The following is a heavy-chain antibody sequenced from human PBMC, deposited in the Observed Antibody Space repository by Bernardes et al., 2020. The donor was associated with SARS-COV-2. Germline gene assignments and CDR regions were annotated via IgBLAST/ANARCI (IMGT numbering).Heavy chain of an antibody. CDR1: GGSISTYY. CDR3: ASERGYYYDRSGSLVGDV. V-gene: IGHV4-34*01. D-gene: IGHD3-22*01. J-gene: IGHJ6*02. CDR2: IKHDGST. Sequence: SETLSLTCSVSGGSISTYYWSWIRQPAGKGLEWIGEIKHDGSTNYNSSLKSRVTMSVDTSKNQFSLKLRSVTAADTAVYYCASERGYYYDRSGSLVGDVWGQGTTVTVSS.